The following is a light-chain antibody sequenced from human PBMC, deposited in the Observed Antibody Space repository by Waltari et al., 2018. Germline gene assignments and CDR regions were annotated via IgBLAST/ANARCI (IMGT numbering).Light chain of an antibody. CDR1: QSVSSSY. V-gene: IGKV3-20*01. CDR2: GAS. Sequence: EIVLTQSPGTLSLSPGERATPSCRASQSVSSSYLAWYQQKPGQAPRLLIYGASSRATGIPDRLSGSGSGTDFTLTISRLEPEDFAVYYCQQYGSSPRTFGQGTKVEIK. CDR3: QQYGSSPRT. J-gene: IGKJ1*01.